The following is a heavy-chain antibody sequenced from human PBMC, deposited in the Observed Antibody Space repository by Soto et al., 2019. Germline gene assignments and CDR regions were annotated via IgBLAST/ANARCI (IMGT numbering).Heavy chain of an antibody. J-gene: IGHJ6*02. CDR2: INHSGTI. D-gene: IGHD2-21*02. V-gene: IGHV4-34*01. Sequence: SETLSLTCAVYGGSFSGYYWTWIRQPPGKGLEWIGEINHSGTINFNPSLKSRLTISLDTSNKHFSLKLSSVTDADTAAYYCARADRTLVTSYSLDVWGQGTTVTVSS. CDR1: GGSFSGYY. CDR3: ARADRTLVTSYSLDV.